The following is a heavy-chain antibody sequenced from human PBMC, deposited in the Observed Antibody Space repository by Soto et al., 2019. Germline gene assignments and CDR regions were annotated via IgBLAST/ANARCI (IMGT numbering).Heavy chain of an antibody. CDR2: ISGSGGST. Sequence: EVQLLESGGGLVQPGGSLRLSCAASGFTFSSYAMSWVRQAPGKGLEWVSAISGSGGSTYYADSVKGRFTISRDNSKNTLYLQMNSLRAEGTAVYHCAKVGATIMSIQYWYFDLWGRGTLVTVSS. CDR1: GFTFSSYA. CDR3: AKVGATIMSIQYWYFDL. D-gene: IGHD3-16*01. V-gene: IGHV3-23*01. J-gene: IGHJ2*01.